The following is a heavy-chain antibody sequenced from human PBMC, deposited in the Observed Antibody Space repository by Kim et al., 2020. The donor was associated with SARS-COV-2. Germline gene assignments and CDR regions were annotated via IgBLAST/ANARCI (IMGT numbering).Heavy chain of an antibody. J-gene: IGHJ4*02. CDR1: GYSFTSYW. Sequence: GESLKISCKGSGYSFTSYWIGWVRQMPGKGLEWMGIIYPGDSDTRYSPSFQGQVTISADKSISTAYLQWSSLKASDTAMYYCARQDDFWSGYYCFDYWGQGTLVTVSS. CDR3: ARQDDFWSGYYCFDY. D-gene: IGHD3-3*01. CDR2: IYPGDSDT. V-gene: IGHV5-51*01.